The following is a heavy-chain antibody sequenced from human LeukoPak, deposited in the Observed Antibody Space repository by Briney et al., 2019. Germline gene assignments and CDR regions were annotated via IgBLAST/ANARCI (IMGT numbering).Heavy chain of an antibody. CDR1: GFTFSSYS. CDR2: ISSSSSTI. J-gene: IGHJ4*02. Sequence: GGSLRLSCAASGFTFSSYSMNWVRQAPGKGLEWVSYISSSSSTINYADSVKGRFTISRDNAKNSLYLQMNSLRAEDTAVYYCARMGCSSTSCYTPTFDYWGQGTLVTVSS. D-gene: IGHD2-2*02. CDR3: ARMGCSSTSCYTPTFDY. V-gene: IGHV3-48*01.